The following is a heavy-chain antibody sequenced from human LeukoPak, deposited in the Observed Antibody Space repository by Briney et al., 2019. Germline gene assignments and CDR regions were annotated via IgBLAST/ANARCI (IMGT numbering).Heavy chain of an antibody. Sequence: GGSLRLSCAASGFTFSTYSMNWVRQAPGKGLEWVSYISSGSSTVYYADSVKGRFTISRDNAKNALYLQMNSLRDEDTAVYYCATRKYGDCFFDYWGQGTLVTVS. V-gene: IGHV3-48*02. D-gene: IGHD4-17*01. J-gene: IGHJ4*02. CDR1: GFTFSTYS. CDR2: ISSGSSTV. CDR3: ATRKYGDCFFDY.